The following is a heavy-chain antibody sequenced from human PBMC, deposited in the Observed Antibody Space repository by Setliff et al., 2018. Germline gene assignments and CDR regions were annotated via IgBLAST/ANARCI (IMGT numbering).Heavy chain of an antibody. CDR2: ISRSSTYI. V-gene: IGHV3-21*01. CDR3: VRDGEKMAYDGFAV. CDR1: GFTFSTHS. J-gene: IGHJ3*01. Sequence: GGSLRLSCAASGFTFSTHSMNWVRQAPGKGLEWVSSISRSSTYIYYADSMKGRFTSSKDNAKNSLYLQMNSLSPDDTAIYYCVRDGEKMAYDGFAVWGQGTKVTVSS.